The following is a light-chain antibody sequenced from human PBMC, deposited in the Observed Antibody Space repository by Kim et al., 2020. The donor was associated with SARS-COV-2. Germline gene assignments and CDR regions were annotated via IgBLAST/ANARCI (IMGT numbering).Light chain of an antibody. CDR3: CSYAGTSSRV. J-gene: IGLJ1*01. CDR2: GVT. Sequence: QSALTQPRSVSGSPGQSVTISCTGTSCNVGAYNHVSWYQQYPGKAPKLIIHGVTKRPSGVPDRFSGSKSGNTASLTISGLLAEDEADYYCCSYAGTSSRVFGTGTEVTVL. V-gene: IGLV2-11*01. CDR1: SCNVGAYNH.